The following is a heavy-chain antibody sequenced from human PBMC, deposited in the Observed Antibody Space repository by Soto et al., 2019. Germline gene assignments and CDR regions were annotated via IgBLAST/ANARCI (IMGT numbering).Heavy chain of an antibody. Sequence: GASVKVSCKASGDTFTSYAIHWVRQAPGQRLEWMGWINAANGNTKYSQNFQGRVTITGDTSANTAYMELSSLTSADTAIYYCAGALCDGDCSTYYFDYWGQGTLVTVSS. CDR1: GDTFTSYA. CDR2: INAANGNT. J-gene: IGHJ4*02. CDR3: AGALCDGDCSTYYFDY. D-gene: IGHD2-21*02. V-gene: IGHV1-3*01.